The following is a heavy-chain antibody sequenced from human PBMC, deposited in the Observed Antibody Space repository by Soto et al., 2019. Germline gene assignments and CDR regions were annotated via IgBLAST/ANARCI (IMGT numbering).Heavy chain of an antibody. CDR2: INPDTGAI. V-gene: IGHV1-2*04. D-gene: IGHD6-13*01. CDR3: ARSYSTSWYIWFDP. J-gene: IGHJ5*02. CDR1: GYTFTGYY. Sequence: QVRLVQSGAEVKKPGASVKVSCKASGYTFTGYYMHWVRQAPGQGLQWMGWINPDTGAINYAQEFQGWDTMTRDTSTNTAYMELSRLRVDDTAIYYCARSYSTSWYIWFDPWGQGTLVTVSS.